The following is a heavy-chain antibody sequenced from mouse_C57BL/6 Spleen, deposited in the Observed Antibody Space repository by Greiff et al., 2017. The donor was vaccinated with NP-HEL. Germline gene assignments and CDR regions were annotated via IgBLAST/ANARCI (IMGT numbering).Heavy chain of an antibody. CDR3: ARHETYYGYDPMDY. CDR2: ISGGGGNT. V-gene: IGHV5-9*01. CDR1: GFTFSSYT. J-gene: IGHJ4*01. D-gene: IGHD2-9*01. Sequence: EVKLMESGGGLVKPGGSLKLSCAASGFTFSSYTMSWVRQTPEKRLEWVATISGGGGNTYYPDSVKGRFTISRDNAKNTLYLQMSSLRSEDTALYYCARHETYYGYDPMDYWGQRTSVTVSS.